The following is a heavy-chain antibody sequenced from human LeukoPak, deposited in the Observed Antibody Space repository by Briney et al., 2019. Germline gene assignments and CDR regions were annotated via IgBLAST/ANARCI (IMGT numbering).Heavy chain of an antibody. CDR3: AREDCSSTSCYTPNFDY. V-gene: IGHV3-7*01. CDR1: GFTFSSYW. Sequence: GGSLRLSCAASGFTFSSYWMSWVRQAPGKGLEWVANIKQDGSEKYYVDSVKGRFTISRDNAKNSLYLQMNSLRAEDTAVYYCAREDCSSTSCYTPNFDYWGQGTLVTVSS. J-gene: IGHJ4*02. CDR2: IKQDGSEK. D-gene: IGHD2-2*02.